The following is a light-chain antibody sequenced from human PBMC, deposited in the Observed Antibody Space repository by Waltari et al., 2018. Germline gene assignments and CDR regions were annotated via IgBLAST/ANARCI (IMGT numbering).Light chain of an antibody. CDR1: SPNIGAGYS. J-gene: IGLJ3*02. CDR2: AYS. Sequence: QSVLTQPPSVSGAPRQRVTISCTGRSPNIGAGYSAHWYQQLPGAAPKLLIYAYSNRPSGVPDRFYGSKSGTSASLAITGLQAEDEADYYCQSYDSSLSAVFGGGTKLTVL. CDR3: QSYDSSLSAV. V-gene: IGLV1-40*01.